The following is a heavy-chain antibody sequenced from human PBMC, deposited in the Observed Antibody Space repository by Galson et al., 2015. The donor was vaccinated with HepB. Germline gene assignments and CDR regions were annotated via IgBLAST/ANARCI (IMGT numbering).Heavy chain of an antibody. CDR3: AREGDYYYYGMDV. D-gene: IGHD1-26*01. V-gene: IGHV3-7*03. Sequence: SLRLSCAASGFTFSSYWMSWVRQAPGKGLEWVANIKQDGSEKYYVDSVKGRFTISRDNAKNSLYLQMNSLRAEDTAVYYCAREGDYYYYGMDVWGQGTTVTVSS. CDR1: GFTFSSYW. CDR2: IKQDGSEK. J-gene: IGHJ6*02.